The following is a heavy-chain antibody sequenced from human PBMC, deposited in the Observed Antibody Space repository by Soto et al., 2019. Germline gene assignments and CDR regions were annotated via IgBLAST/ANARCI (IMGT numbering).Heavy chain of an antibody. Sequence: QVQLVQSGAEVKKPGASVKVSCKASGYTFTSYAMHWVRQAPGQRLEWMGWINAGNGNTKYSQKFQGRVTITRDPSASTAYVELSSLRSEDTAVYYCARVARPYCSGGSCGAFDIWVQGTMVTVSS. CDR3: ARVARPYCSGGSCGAFDI. CDR2: INAGNGNT. V-gene: IGHV1-3*01. CDR1: GYTFTSYA. D-gene: IGHD2-15*01. J-gene: IGHJ3*02.